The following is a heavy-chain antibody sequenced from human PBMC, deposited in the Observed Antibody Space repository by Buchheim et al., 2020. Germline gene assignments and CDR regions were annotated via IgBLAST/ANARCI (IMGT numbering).Heavy chain of an antibody. V-gene: IGHV4-34*01. CDR1: GGSFSGYY. D-gene: IGHD3-3*01. Sequence: QVQLQQWGAGLLKPSETLSLTCAVYGGSFSGYYWSWIRQPPGKGLEWIGEINHSGSTNYNPSLKSRVTISVDTSKNQFSLKLSSVTAADTAVYYCARGRSYYDFWSGYYTLDYWGQGTL. CDR3: ARGRSYYDFWSGYYTLDY. J-gene: IGHJ4*02. CDR2: INHSGST.